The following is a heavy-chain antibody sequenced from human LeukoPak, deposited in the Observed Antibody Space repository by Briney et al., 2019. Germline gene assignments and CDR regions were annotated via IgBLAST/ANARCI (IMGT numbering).Heavy chain of an antibody. CDR1: GFPFSGYS. CDR3: ARQFNLLTLRDGLDV. D-gene: IGHD2-15*01. V-gene: IGHV3-21*04. Sequence: PGGSLRLSCAASGFPFSGYSMNWIRQAPGKGLEWVSFISSSSDYIYFADSVKGRFTISRDNSKNTLYLQMNSLRAEDTAVYYCARQFNLLTLRDGLDVWGQGTTVTVSS. J-gene: IGHJ6*02. CDR2: ISSSSDYI.